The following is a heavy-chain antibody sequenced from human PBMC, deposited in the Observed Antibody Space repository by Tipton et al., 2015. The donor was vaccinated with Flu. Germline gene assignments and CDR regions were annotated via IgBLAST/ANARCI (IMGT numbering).Heavy chain of an antibody. V-gene: IGHV4-38-2*02. CDR3: ARRTYSNYVSDPKNWFDP. CDR1: GDSIRSSDYY. Sequence: TLSLTCTVSGDSIRSSDYYWGWVRQPPGKGLQWIGNIFHSGNAYRNPSLKSRVSISVDRSKNQFALKVISVTAADTAVYYCARRTYSNYVSDPKNWFDPWGQGTLVTVSS. J-gene: IGHJ5*02. CDR2: IFHSGNA. D-gene: IGHD4-11*01.